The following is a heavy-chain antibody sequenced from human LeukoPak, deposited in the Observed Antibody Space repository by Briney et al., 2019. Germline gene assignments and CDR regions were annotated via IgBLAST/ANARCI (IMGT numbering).Heavy chain of an antibody. V-gene: IGHV3-30*18. J-gene: IGHJ5*02. Sequence: GGSLRLSCAASGFTFSSYGMHWVRQAPGKGLEWVAVISYDGSNKYYADSVKGRFTISRDNSMNMLYLQMKSLRPEDTAVYYCAKEADCGGDCYRWFDPWGQGTLVTVSS. CDR2: ISYDGSNK. D-gene: IGHD2-21*02. CDR3: AKEADCGGDCYRWFDP. CDR1: GFTFSSYG.